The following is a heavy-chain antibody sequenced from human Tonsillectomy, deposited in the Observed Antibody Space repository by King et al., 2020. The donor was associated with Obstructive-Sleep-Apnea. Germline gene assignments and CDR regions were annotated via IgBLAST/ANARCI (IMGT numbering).Heavy chain of an antibody. J-gene: IGHJ6*02. Sequence: VQLVESGGGVVQPGRSLRLSCAASRFTFNLYTFYWGRQAPGKGLEWVAVISYDGSNSSYGDAVKGRFTISSDNSKNILYLQMNNLRTEDTAVYYCSRDVSFGDFLSKYGMDVWGQGTTVTVSS. V-gene: IGHV3-30-3*01. CDR2: ISYDGSNS. D-gene: IGHD3-10*01. CDR1: RFTFNLYT. CDR3: SRDVSFGDFLSKYGMDV.